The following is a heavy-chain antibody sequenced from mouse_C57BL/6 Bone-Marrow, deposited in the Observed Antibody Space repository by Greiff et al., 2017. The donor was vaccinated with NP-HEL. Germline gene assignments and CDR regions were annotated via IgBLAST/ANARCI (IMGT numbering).Heavy chain of an antibody. CDR1: GFNITDDY. CDR3: TTWGYYDYDVDY. J-gene: IGHJ2*01. V-gene: IGHV14-4*01. Sequence: VQLQQSGAELVRPGASVKLSCTASGFNITDDYMHWVKQRPEQGLEWIGWIDPENGDTEYAAKFQGKATITADTSSNTAYLQLSSLTSEDTAVYYCTTWGYYDYDVDYWGQGTTLTVSS. D-gene: IGHD2-4*01. CDR2: IDPENGDT.